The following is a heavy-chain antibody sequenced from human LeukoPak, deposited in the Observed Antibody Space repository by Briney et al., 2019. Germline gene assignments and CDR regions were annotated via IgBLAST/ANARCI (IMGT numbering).Heavy chain of an antibody. D-gene: IGHD6-6*01. J-gene: IGHJ4*02. CDR3: ASGHSSSSDN. V-gene: IGHV1-69*13. Sequence: ASVKVSCKASGGTFSSYAVSWVRQAPGQGLEWMGGIIPIFGTANYAQKFQGRVTITADESTSTAYMELSSLRSEDTAVYYCASGHSSSSDNWGQGTLVTVSS. CDR1: GGTFSSYA. CDR2: IIPIFGTA.